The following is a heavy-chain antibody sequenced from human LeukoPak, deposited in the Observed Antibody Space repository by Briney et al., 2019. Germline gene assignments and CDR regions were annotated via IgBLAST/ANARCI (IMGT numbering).Heavy chain of an antibody. CDR3: AKGPSTYYDFWSGSRDYYGMDV. CDR2: INHSGST. CDR1: GGSFSGYY. D-gene: IGHD3-3*01. J-gene: IGHJ6*02. V-gene: IGHV4-34*01. Sequence: SETLSLTCAVYGGSFSGYYWSWIRQPPGKGLEWIGEINHSGSTNYNPSLKSRVTISVDTSKNQFSLKLSSVTAADTAVYYCAKGPSTYYDFWSGSRDYYGMDVWGQGTTVTVSS.